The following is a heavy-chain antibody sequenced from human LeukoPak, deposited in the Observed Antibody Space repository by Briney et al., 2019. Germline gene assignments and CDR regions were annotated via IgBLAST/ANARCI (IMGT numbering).Heavy chain of an antibody. Sequence: GGSQRLSCAASGFTFNTYWMSWVRQAPGKGLEWVANIKQDGSGEFCVDSVRGRFTFSRDNAKNSLYLQMNSLRAEDTAMYYCARGKVHDYWGQGTPVIVSS. CDR3: ARGKVHDY. V-gene: IGHV3-7*01. CDR2: IKQDGSGE. J-gene: IGHJ4*02. CDR1: GFTFNTYW.